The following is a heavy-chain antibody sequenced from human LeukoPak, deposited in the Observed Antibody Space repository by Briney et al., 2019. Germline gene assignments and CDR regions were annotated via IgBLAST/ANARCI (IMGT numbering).Heavy chain of an antibody. CDR1: GFTFSSYS. CDR3: ARVKVAYYDSSGYPFDY. J-gene: IGHJ4*02. D-gene: IGHD3-22*01. CDR2: ISSSSSYI. V-gene: IGHV3-21*01. Sequence: GGSLRLSCAASGFTFSSYSMNWVRQAPGKGLEWVSSISSSSSYIYYADSVKGRFTISRDIAKNSLYLQMNSLRAEDTAVYYCARVKVAYYDSSGYPFDYWGQGTLVTVSS.